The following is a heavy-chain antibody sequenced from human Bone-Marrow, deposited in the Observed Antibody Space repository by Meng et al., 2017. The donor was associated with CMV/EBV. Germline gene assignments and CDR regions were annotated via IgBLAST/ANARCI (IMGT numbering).Heavy chain of an antibody. V-gene: IGHV3-21*01. CDR2: ISSSSSYI. D-gene: IGHD1-1*01. J-gene: IGHJ4*02. CDR3: ARDGNLLELDY. CDR1: GFTFNSYS. Sequence: LSCAACGFTFNSYSMNWVRQAPGKGLEWVSSISSSSSYIYYADSVKGRFTISRDNAKNSLYLQMNSLRAEDTAVYYCARDGNLLELDYWGQGTLVTVSS.